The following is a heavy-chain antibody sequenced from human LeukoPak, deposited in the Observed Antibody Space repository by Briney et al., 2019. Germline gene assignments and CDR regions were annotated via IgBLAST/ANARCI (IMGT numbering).Heavy chain of an antibody. CDR1: GFTFSSYW. CDR3: AKDRGYCSSTSCSQYYGMDV. J-gene: IGHJ6*02. D-gene: IGHD2-2*01. V-gene: IGHV3-7*01. Sequence: GGSLRLSCAASGFTFSSYWMSWVRQAPGKGLEWVANIKQDGSQKYYVDSVKGRFTISRDNAKNSLYLQMNSLRAEDTAVYYCAKDRGYCSSTSCSQYYGMDVWGQGTTVTVSS. CDR2: IKQDGSQK.